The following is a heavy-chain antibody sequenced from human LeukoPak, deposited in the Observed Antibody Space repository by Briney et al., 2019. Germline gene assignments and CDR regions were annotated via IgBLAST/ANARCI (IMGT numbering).Heavy chain of an antibody. V-gene: IGHV3-21*01. D-gene: IGHD3-3*01. CDR2: ISSSSRYT. Sequence: GGSLRLSCAASGFTVSSNYMSWVRQAPGKGLEWVSSISSSSRYTFYVDSVKGRFTISRDNAKNSLYLQMNSLRVEDTAVYYCARDEARGYDFRPQDHWGQGTLVSVSS. J-gene: IGHJ4*02. CDR3: ARDEARGYDFRPQDH. CDR1: GFTVSSNY.